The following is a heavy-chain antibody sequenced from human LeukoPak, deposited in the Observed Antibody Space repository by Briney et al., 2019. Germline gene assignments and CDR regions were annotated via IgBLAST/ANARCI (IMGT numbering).Heavy chain of an antibody. Sequence: GGSLRLSCAASGFTFSSYEMNWVRQAPGKGLEWVSYISSSSSTIYYADSVKGRFTISRDNAKNSLYLQMNSLRAEDTAVYYCARVLAVAGLYYFDYWGQGTLVTVSS. D-gene: IGHD6-19*01. CDR1: GFTFSSYE. V-gene: IGHV3-48*01. J-gene: IGHJ4*02. CDR3: ARVLAVAGLYYFDY. CDR2: ISSSSSTI.